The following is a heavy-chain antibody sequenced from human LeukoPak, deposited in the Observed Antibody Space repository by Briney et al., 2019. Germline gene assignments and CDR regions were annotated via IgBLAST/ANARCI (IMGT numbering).Heavy chain of an antibody. CDR2: IYYSGST. J-gene: IGHJ4*02. D-gene: IGHD2-2*01. CDR3: ARRRGVVVPAARGGRSYYFDY. V-gene: IGHV4-39*01. Sequence: SETLSLTCTVSGASISSSSYYWGWIRQPPGKGLEWIGRIYYSGSTYYNPSLKSRVTISVDTSKNQFSLKLSSVTAADTAVYCCARRRGVVVPAARGGRSYYFDYWGQGTLVTVSS. CDR1: GASISSSSYY.